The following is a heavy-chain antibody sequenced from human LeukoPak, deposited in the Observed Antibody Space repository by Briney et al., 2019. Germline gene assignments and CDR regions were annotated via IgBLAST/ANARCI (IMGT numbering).Heavy chain of an antibody. CDR3: ARDQATFGVVISFDP. J-gene: IGHJ5*02. CDR2: IYTSGST. CDR1: GGSISSYY. Sequence: SETLSLTCTVSGGSISSYYWSWIRQPAGKGLEWIGRIYTSGSTNYNPSLKSRVTMSVDTSKNQFSLKLSSVTAADTAVYYCARDQATFGVVISFDPWGQGTLVTVSS. D-gene: IGHD3-3*01. V-gene: IGHV4-4*07.